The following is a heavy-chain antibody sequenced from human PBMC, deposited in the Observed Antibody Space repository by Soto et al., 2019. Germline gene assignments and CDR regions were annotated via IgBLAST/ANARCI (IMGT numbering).Heavy chain of an antibody. CDR3: ARGKLATLTDF. Sequence: ASVKVSCKASGYTFTDFGINWVRQATGQGLEWMGWMNPNTGNTRYAQRFQGRLIMTRDTSKSTAYMEMGSLSSEDTAVYYCARGKLATLTDFWGQGTLVTVSS. CDR1: GYTFTDFG. CDR2: MNPNTGNT. J-gene: IGHJ4*02. V-gene: IGHV1-8*01. D-gene: IGHD3-9*01.